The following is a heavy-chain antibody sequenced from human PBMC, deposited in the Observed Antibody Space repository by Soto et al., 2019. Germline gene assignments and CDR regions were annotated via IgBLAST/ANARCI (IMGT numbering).Heavy chain of an antibody. CDR3: AREMAGLGGEYDY. J-gene: IGHJ4*02. CDR1: GYTFTKYG. CDR2: ISGSSGNA. V-gene: IGHV1-18*01. Sequence: QVQLVQSGAEVKNPGASVKVSCKTSGYTFTKYGVGWVRQAPGQGLEWMGWISGSSGNANYAEKVQGRITLTTDTPTSTAYIELRILRSDDTAVYYCAREMAGLGGEYDYWGQGTLVTVSS. D-gene: IGHD3-16*01.